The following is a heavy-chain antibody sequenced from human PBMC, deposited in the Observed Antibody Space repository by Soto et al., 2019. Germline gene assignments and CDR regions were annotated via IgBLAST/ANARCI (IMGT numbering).Heavy chain of an antibody. CDR1: GGSISDFY. D-gene: IGHD6-6*01. J-gene: IGHJ4*02. CDR3: ARVGGLAARTFDY. CDR2: IYYSGST. V-gene: IGHV4-59*01. Sequence: ETLSLTCTVSGGSISDFYWSWIRQPPGKGLEWIGYIYYSGSTNYNPSLKSRVAISVDTSKNQFSLNLRSMSPADTAVYYCARVGGLAARTFDYWGPGTLVTVSS.